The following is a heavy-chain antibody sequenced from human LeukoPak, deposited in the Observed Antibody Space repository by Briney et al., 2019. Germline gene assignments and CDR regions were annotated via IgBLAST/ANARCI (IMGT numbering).Heavy chain of an antibody. J-gene: IGHJ4*02. D-gene: IGHD1-26*01. CDR1: GFTFSSYE. V-gene: IGHV3-7*01. CDR2: IQQRGNEK. Sequence: GGSLRLSCAASGFTFSSYEMNWVRQAPGKGLEWVANIQQRGNEKKYVDSVKGRFTISRDNTKNSLFLQMNSLRAEDTAVYYCARDRVEGANDYWGQGTLVTVSS. CDR3: ARDRVEGANDY.